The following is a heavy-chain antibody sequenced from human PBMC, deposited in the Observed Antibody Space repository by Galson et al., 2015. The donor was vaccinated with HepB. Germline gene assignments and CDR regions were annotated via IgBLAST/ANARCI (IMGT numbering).Heavy chain of an antibody. CDR1: GFTFSGYS. D-gene: IGHD6-13*01. CDR2: ISSSSTTI. CDR3: ARDSPRGSSNSLYNWFDP. J-gene: IGHJ5*02. V-gene: IGHV3-48*01. Sequence: SLRLSCAASGFTFSGYSMNWARQAPGKGLEWVSYISSSSTTIYSADSVKGRFTISRDNAKNSLYPQLNSLRADDTAVYYCARDSPRGSSNSLYNWFDPWGQGTLVTVSS.